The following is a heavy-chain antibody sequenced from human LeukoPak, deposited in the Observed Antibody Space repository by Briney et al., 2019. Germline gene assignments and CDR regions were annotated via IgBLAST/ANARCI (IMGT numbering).Heavy chain of an antibody. Sequence: PGGSLRLSCEGSGFRFSGYWMHWVRQAPGKGLVWVSRVQDDERSASYGDSVKGRFTISKDNAKNILYLQMDGLRVEDTAVYYCVRGHAGTIFGVIPVNPLGYWGQGTQVTVSS. CDR2: VQDDERSA. CDR1: GFRFSGYW. D-gene: IGHD3-3*01. V-gene: IGHV3-74*01. J-gene: IGHJ4*02. CDR3: VRGHAGTIFGVIPVNPLGY.